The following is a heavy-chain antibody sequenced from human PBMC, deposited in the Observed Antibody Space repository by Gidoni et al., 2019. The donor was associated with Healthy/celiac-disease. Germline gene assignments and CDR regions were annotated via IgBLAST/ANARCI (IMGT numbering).Heavy chain of an antibody. J-gene: IGHJ4*02. CDR3: ARGGYGDLF. V-gene: IGHV3-48*04. CDR2: ISSSSSTI. CDR1: GFTFSSYS. D-gene: IGHD4-17*01. Sequence: EVQLVESGGGLVQPGGSLRRSCAASGFTFSSYSMNWVRQAPGKGLECVSYISSSSSTIYYADSVKCRFTISRDNAKNSLYLQMNSLRAEDTAVYYCARGGYGDLFWGQGTLVTVSS.